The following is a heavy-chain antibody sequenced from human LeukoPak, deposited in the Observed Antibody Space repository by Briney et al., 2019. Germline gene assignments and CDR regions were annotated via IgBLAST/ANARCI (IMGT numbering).Heavy chain of an antibody. CDR1: GFTFSDYY. CDR3: AAQEEDAFDI. Sequence: GGSLRLSCAASGFTFSDYYMSWIRQAPGKGLEWVSAISGSGGSTYYADSVKGRFTISRDNSKNTLYLQMNSLRAEDTAVYYCAAQEEDAFDIWGQGTMVTVSS. V-gene: IGHV3-23*01. CDR2: ISGSGGST. J-gene: IGHJ3*02.